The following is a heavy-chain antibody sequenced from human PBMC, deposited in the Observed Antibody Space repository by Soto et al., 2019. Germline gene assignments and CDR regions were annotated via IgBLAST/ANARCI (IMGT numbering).Heavy chain of an antibody. CDR1: GFTFSSYG. CDR3: AREGRGQQSYYYFYGMDV. J-gene: IGHJ6*02. V-gene: IGHV3-33*01. D-gene: IGHD6-13*01. Sequence: RLSCAASGFTFSSYGMHWVRQAPGKGLEWVAVIWYDGSNKYYADSVKGRFTISRDNSKNTLYLQMNSLRAEDTAVYYCAREGRGQQSYYYFYGMDVWGQGTTVTVSS. CDR2: IWYDGSNK.